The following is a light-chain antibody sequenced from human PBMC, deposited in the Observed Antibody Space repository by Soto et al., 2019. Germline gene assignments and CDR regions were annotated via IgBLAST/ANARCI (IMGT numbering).Light chain of an antibody. CDR3: QQYGSSPWT. Sequence: EIVLTQSPGTPSLSPGERATLPCRASQSVSSSYLAWYQQKPGQAPRLLIYGASSRATGIPDRFSGSGSGTDFTLTISRLEPEDFAVYYCQQYGSSPWTFGQGTKV. J-gene: IGKJ1*01. CDR1: QSVSSSY. V-gene: IGKV3-20*01. CDR2: GAS.